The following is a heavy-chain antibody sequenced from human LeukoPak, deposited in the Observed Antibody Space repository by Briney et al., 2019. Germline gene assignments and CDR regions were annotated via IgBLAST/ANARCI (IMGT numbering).Heavy chain of an antibody. J-gene: IGHJ3*02. CDR3: AIYDSSSWYHIAFDI. CDR2: IYYSGST. Sequence: PSETLSLTCTVSGGSISSSSYYWGWIRQPPGKGLEWIGSIYYSGSTYYNPSLKSRVTISVDTSKNQFSLKLSSVTAADTAVYYCAIYDSSSWYHIAFDIWGQGTMVTVSS. D-gene: IGHD6-13*01. V-gene: IGHV4-39*01. CDR1: GGSISSSSYY.